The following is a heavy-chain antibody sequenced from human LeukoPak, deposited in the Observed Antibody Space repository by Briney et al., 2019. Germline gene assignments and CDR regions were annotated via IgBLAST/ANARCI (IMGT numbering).Heavy chain of an antibody. CDR2: IGSDGIKK. Sequence: GGSLRLSCAASGFTFSGFSVHWVRQATGKGLELVAFIGSDGIKKYSTDSMKGRFTISRDNSKNTLYLQMNSLRPEDTAVYYCAKDHKPEGNRYFDYWGQGALVTVSS. J-gene: IGHJ4*02. CDR3: AKDHKPEGNRYFDY. CDR1: GFTFSGFS. V-gene: IGHV3-30*02.